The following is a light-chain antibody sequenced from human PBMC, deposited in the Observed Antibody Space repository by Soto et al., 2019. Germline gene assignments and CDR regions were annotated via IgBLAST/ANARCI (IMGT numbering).Light chain of an antibody. CDR2: DAS. V-gene: IGKV3-15*01. CDR3: QQDNNWPT. J-gene: IGKJ1*01. CDR1: QSVSSK. Sequence: EIVMTQSPATLSVSPGERATLSCRASQSVSSKLAWYQQKPGQAPRLLIHDASTRATGIPARFSGSGSGTEFTLTISTRQSEDFAVYYCQQDNNWPTFGQGTKVEIK.